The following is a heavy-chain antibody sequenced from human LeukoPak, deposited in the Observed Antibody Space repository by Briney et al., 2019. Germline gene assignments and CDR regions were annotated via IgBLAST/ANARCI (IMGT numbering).Heavy chain of an antibody. J-gene: IGHJ5*02. Sequence: PGRSLRLSCAASGFTFSSYAMSWVRQAPGKGLEWVSAISGSGGSTYYADSVKGRFTISRDNSKNTLYLQMNSLRAEDTAVYYCAKAEYYDFWSGPGDSNWFDPWGQGTLVTVSS. CDR2: ISGSGGST. CDR3: AKAEYYDFWSGPGDSNWFDP. D-gene: IGHD3-3*01. CDR1: GFTFSSYA. V-gene: IGHV3-23*01.